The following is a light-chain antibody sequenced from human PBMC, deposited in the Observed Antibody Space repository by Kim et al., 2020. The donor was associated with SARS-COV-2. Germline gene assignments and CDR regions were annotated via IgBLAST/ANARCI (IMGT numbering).Light chain of an antibody. Sequence: GQRITISCSGSSSNIGSEYVYWYQQLPGTAPKLLIHTNDQRPSGVPDRFSASKSGTSASLAISGLRSEDEADYYCAAWDDSLSAWEFGGGTKLTVL. V-gene: IGLV1-47*02. CDR2: TND. CDR1: SSNIGSEY. CDR3: AAWDDSLSAWE. J-gene: IGLJ3*02.